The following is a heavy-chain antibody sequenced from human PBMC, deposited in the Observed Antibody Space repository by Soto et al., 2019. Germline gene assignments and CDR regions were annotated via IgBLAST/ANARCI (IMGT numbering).Heavy chain of an antibody. Sequence: QITLNESGPTQVKPRQTLTLTCTFSGFSLTTSGVGVGWIRQSPGKAPEWLALIYWDDDKRYSPSLKSRLTITKATSKNQVVLTMADLYPAATATYYCAHRVLRTVFGLVTTTAIYFDFWGQGTPVAVSS. CDR2: IYWDDDK. D-gene: IGHD3-3*01. CDR1: GFSLTTSGVG. CDR3: AHRVLRTVFGLVTTTAIYFDF. V-gene: IGHV2-5*02. J-gene: IGHJ4*02.